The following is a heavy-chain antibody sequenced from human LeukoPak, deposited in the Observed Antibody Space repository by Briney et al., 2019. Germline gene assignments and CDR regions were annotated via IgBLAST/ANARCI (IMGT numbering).Heavy chain of an antibody. J-gene: IGHJ4*02. Sequence: ASVKVSCKASGYTFTGYYMHWVRQAPGQGPEWMGRINPNSGGTNYAQKFQGRVTMTRDTSISTAYMELSRLRSDDTAVYYCARLTPGYYDFWSGQRPFDYWGQGTLVTVSS. D-gene: IGHD3-3*01. CDR2: INPNSGGT. CDR1: GYTFTGYY. CDR3: ARLTPGYYDFWSGQRPFDY. V-gene: IGHV1-2*06.